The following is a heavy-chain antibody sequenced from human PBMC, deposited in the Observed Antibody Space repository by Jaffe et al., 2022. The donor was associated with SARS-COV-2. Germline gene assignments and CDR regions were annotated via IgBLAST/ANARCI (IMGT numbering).Heavy chain of an antibody. Sequence: EVQLLESGGGLVQPGGSLRLSCEASGFPLSTCAMSWVRQAPGKGLEWVSGSGSDGGEHYTDSVRGRFTISRDNSKNTLYLQMDSLRVDDTAVYYCAKDLFWWSAMDVWGQGTTVTVSS. CDR2: SGSDGGE. D-gene: IGHD2-8*02. J-gene: IGHJ6*02. CDR3: AKDLFWWSAMDV. V-gene: IGHV3-23*01. CDR1: GFPLSTCA.